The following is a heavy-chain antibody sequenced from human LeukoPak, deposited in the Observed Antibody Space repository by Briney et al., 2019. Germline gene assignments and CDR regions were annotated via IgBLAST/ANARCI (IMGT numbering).Heavy chain of an antibody. V-gene: IGHV3-48*04. CDR1: GFTFTSCS. Sequence: PGGSLRLSCAASGFTFTSCSMTWVRQAPGKGLEWLSYIGPSGSPIFYVDSVKGRFTISRDNAKNSLYLQMNSLRADDTAVYYCARGGGYAWDYWGQGTLVTVSS. CDR2: IGPSGSPI. CDR3: ARGGGYAWDY. J-gene: IGHJ4*02. D-gene: IGHD5-12*01.